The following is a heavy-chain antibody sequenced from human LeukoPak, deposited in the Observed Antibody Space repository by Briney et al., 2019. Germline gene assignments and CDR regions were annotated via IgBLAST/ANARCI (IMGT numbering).Heavy chain of an antibody. Sequence: SETLSLTCTVSGGSISSSSYYWGWIRQPPGKGLEWIGSIYYSGSTYYNPSLKSRVTISVDTSKNPFSLKLSSVTAADTAVYYCARHALKQWLVQGFDYWGQGTMVTVSS. D-gene: IGHD6-19*01. CDR1: GGSISSSSYY. J-gene: IGHJ4*02. CDR3: ARHALKQWLVQGFDY. V-gene: IGHV4-39*01. CDR2: IYYSGST.